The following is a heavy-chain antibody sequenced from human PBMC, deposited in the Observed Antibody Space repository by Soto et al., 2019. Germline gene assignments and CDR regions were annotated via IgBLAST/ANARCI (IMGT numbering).Heavy chain of an antibody. CDR3: ARSGYCSSTCSFVWFDP. D-gene: IGHD2-2*03. CDR2: IYPGDSDT. CDR1: GYSFSSYW. J-gene: IGHJ5*02. Sequence: GESLKISCKSSGYSFSSYWIGWVRQMPGKGLEWMGIIYPGDSDTRYSPSFQGQVTISADKSTSTAYLQWSSLKASDSAMYYCARSGYCSSTCSFVWFDPWGQGTLVTVSS. V-gene: IGHV5-51*01.